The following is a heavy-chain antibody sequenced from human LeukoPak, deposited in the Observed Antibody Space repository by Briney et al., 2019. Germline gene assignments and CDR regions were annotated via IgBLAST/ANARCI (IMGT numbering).Heavy chain of an antibody. CDR1: GGSICSGDYY. V-gene: IGHV4-30-4*01. Sequence: PSETLSLTCAVSGGSICSGDYYWSWIRQPLGKGLEWIGYIYYSGSTYYDPSLKSRLTLSVDTSKNHFSLKLSSVTAADTAVYYCARADMSNGYSTTFDYWGQGTLVTVSS. D-gene: IGHD3-22*01. CDR3: ARADMSNGYSTTFDY. J-gene: IGHJ4*02. CDR2: IYYSGST.